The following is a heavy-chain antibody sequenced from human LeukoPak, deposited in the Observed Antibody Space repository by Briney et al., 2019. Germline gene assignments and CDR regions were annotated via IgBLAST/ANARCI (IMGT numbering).Heavy chain of an antibody. CDR3: ATYCSSTSCYYGMDV. J-gene: IGHJ6*02. Sequence: GGSLRLSCAASGFTFSSYGMHWVRQAPGKGLEWVAVIWYDGSNKYYADSVKGRFTISRDNSKNTLYLQMNSLRDEDTAVYYCATYCSSTSCYYGMDVWGQGTTVTVSS. D-gene: IGHD2-2*01. CDR1: GFTFSSYG. CDR2: IWYDGSNK. V-gene: IGHV3-33*01.